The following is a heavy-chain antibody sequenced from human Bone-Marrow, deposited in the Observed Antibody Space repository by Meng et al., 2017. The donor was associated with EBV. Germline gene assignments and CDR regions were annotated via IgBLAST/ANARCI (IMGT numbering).Heavy chain of an antibody. CDR3: SRDLAGPFDD. CDR2: INEDGGIT. J-gene: IGHJ4*02. CDR1: GFSFRTFW. V-gene: IGHV3-74*01. Sequence: VPGGCLVQPGGSLILSCEVAGFSFRTFWMHCVRQVPGKGLVWVARINEDGGITNYADSVKGRFTISRDNTRNTLYLQMNNLRAEDTAVYFCSRDLAGPFDDWGQGTLVTVSS.